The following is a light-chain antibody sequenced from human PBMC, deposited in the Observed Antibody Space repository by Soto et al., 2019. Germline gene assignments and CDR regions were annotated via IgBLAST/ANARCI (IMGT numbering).Light chain of an antibody. J-gene: IGLJ1*01. CDR2: SNN. CDR3: AAWDDSLNGYV. Sequence: QSALTQPPSASGTPGQRVTISCSGRSSNIGSNTVNWYQQLPGTAPKLLIYSNNQRPSGVPDRFSGSKSGTSASLAISGLQSEDEADYYCAAWDDSLNGYVFGTGTKVT. V-gene: IGLV1-44*01. CDR1: SSNIGSNT.